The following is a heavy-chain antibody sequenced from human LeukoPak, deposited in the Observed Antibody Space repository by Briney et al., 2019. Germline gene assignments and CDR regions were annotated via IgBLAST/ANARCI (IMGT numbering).Heavy chain of an antibody. D-gene: IGHD6-13*01. CDR2: IKQDGSEK. Sequence: GGSLRLSCAASGFTFSRFWMTWVRQAPGKGLEWVASIKQDGSEKYYVDSVKGRFTISRDNAKNSLYLQMNSLRAEDTALYYCAKDSGSSSYHYFDYWGQGTLVTVSS. CDR1: GFTFSRFW. V-gene: IGHV3-7*03. J-gene: IGHJ4*02. CDR3: AKDSGSSSYHYFDY.